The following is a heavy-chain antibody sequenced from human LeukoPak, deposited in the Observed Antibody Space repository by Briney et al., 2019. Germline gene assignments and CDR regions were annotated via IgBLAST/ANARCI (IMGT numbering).Heavy chain of an antibody. CDR1: GGSISNNY. CDR2: IYSSGSS. V-gene: IGHV4-4*07. CDR3: ARGPFASAHWFDP. Sequence: PSETLSLTCTVSGGSISNNYWSWIPQPAGKGLECIGRIYSSGSSNYNPSLKSRVTMSADTSKNQYSLKLSSVTAADTAVYYCARGPFASAHWFDPWGQGTLVTVYS. J-gene: IGHJ5*02.